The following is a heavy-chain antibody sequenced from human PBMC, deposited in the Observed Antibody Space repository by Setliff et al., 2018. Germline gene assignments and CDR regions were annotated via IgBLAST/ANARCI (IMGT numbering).Heavy chain of an antibody. J-gene: IGHJ6*03. D-gene: IGHD2-21*02. CDR1: GFAFSSFA. V-gene: IGHV3-23*01. CDR2: ISGAGGNM. CDR3: VKGSDPYYFYYMDV. Sequence: GGSLRLSCAASGFAFSSFAMTWVRQAPGKRLEWVSTISGAGGNMYYADSVQGRFVISRDNSMNTLYLQTNRLSAEDTAVFYCVKGSDPYYFYYMDVCGKGTTVTVSS.